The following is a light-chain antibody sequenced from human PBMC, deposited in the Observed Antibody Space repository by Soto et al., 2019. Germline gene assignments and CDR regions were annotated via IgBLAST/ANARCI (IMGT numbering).Light chain of an antibody. CDR3: QQYDNWPPIT. J-gene: IGKJ5*01. Sequence: EIVMTQSPATLSVSPVERATLSCRASQSVSSYLAWYQQKPGQAPRLLIYGASTRATGIPARFSGTGSGTEFTLSISSLQSEDSAVYYCQQYDNWPPITFGQGTRLEI. CDR2: GAS. CDR1: QSVSSY. V-gene: IGKV3-15*01.